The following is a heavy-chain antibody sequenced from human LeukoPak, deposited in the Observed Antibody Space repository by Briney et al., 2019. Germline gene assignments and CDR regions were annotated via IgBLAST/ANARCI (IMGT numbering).Heavy chain of an antibody. D-gene: IGHD5-18*01. Sequence: GGSLRLSCAASGFTFSSYSMNWVRQAPGKGLEWVSYISSSSSTIYYADSVKGRFTISRDNAKNSLYLQMNSLRAEDTAVYYCARGGYSYGYAFDIWGQGTMVTVSS. V-gene: IGHV3-48*01. CDR2: ISSSSSTI. J-gene: IGHJ3*02. CDR1: GFTFSSYS. CDR3: ARGGYSYGYAFDI.